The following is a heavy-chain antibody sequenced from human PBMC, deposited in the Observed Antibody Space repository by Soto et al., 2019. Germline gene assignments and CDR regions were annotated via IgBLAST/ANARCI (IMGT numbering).Heavy chain of an antibody. Sequence: QVQLVESGGGVVQPGRSLRLSCAASGFTFSSYAMHWVRQAPGKGLEWVAVISYDGSNKYYADSVKGRFTISRDNSKNTLYLQMNSLRAEDTAVYYCARERAVPLRIVGASFDYWGQGTLVTVSS. V-gene: IGHV3-30-3*01. CDR3: ARERAVPLRIVGASFDY. CDR2: ISYDGSNK. J-gene: IGHJ4*02. D-gene: IGHD1-26*01. CDR1: GFTFSSYA.